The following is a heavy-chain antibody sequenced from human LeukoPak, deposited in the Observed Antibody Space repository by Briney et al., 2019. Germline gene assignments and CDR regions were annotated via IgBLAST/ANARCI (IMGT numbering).Heavy chain of an antibody. CDR1: GGSMSPYH. V-gene: IGHV4-59*08. Sequence: SETLSLTCTVSGGSMSPYHWGWIRQPPGKGLEWTGYIYYSGSTYYNPSLKSRVTISVDTSKNQFSLKLSSVTAADTAVYYCARHVGLRECVDYWGQGTLVTVSS. D-gene: IGHD2/OR15-2a*01. CDR2: IYYSGST. CDR3: ARHVGLRECVDY. J-gene: IGHJ4*02.